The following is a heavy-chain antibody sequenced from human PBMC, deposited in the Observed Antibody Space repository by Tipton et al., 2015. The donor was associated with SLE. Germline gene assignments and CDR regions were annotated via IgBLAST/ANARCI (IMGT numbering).Heavy chain of an antibody. V-gene: IGHV3-7*01. CDR3: ARDPGPVGATTVAG. Sequence: SLRLSCAASGFTFSSYWMSWVRQAPGKGLEWVANIKQDGREKYYVDSVKGRFTISRDNAKNSLYLQMNSLRAEDTAVYYCARDPGPVGATTVAGWGQGTLVTVSS. J-gene: IGHJ4*02. CDR1: GFTFSSYW. D-gene: IGHD1-26*01. CDR2: IKQDGREK.